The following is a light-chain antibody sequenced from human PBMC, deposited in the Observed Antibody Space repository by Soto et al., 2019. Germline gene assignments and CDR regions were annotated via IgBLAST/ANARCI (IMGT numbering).Light chain of an antibody. CDR2: GAS. V-gene: IGKV3-20*01. CDR3: QQYGSSGT. J-gene: IGKJ1*01. Sequence: EIVLKQPPGTLSLSPGERATLSCRASQSVSNNYLAWYQPKPGQDPRLLIYGASNRANGIPYRFSGRGSGKDFTLTISRLEPEDFAVYYCQQYGSSGTFGQGTKVDI. CDR1: QSVSNNY.